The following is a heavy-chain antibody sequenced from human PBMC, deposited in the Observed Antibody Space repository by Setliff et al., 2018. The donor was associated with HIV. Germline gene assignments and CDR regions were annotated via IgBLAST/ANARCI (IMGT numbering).Heavy chain of an antibody. CDR2: IWYDESNK. Sequence: LRLSCAASGFTFSSYGMHWVRQAPGKGLEWVAVIWYDESNKFYADSVKGRFATSRDNSKKTLYLQMNSLRAEDTAVYYCAKEGYDILTGYYEGRGGMDVWGQGTTVTVSS. D-gene: IGHD3-9*01. CDR3: AKEGYDILTGYYEGRGGMDV. CDR1: GFTFSSYG. V-gene: IGHV3-33*03. J-gene: IGHJ6*02.